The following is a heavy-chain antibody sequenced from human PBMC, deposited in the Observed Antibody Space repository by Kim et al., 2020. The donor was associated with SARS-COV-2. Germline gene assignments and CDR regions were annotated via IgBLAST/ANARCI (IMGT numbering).Heavy chain of an antibody. Sequence: GNGNTIYSQKFQGRVNVTTDTSASTAYMELSFLRSEDSAVYYCLGGFYFDYWGQGTLVTVSS. CDR2: GNGNT. D-gene: IGHD3-16*01. J-gene: IGHJ4*02. V-gene: IGHV1-3*01. CDR3: LGGFYFDY.